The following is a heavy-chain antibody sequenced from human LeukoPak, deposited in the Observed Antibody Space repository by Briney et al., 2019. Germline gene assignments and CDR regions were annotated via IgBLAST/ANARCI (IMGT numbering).Heavy chain of an antibody. CDR3: ARERGGTGYDSGLDYDY. CDR1: GYSFTSYW. V-gene: IGHV5-51*01. CDR2: IYPGDSDT. J-gene: IGHJ4*02. D-gene: IGHD5-12*01. Sequence: GESLKITCKGSGYSFTSYWIGWVRQMPGKGLEWMGIIYPGDSDTRYSPSFQGQVIMSADKSISTAYLEWSSLKASDTAMYFCARERGGTGYDSGLDYDYWGQGTLVTVSS.